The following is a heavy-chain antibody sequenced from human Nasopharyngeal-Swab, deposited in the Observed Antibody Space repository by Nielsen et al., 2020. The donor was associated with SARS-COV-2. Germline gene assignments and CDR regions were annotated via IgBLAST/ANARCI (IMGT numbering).Heavy chain of an antibody. CDR2: IWYDGSNK. J-gene: IGHJ4*02. CDR3: ARDIGVGATPQDY. CDR1: GFTFSSYG. V-gene: IGHV3-33*01. D-gene: IGHD1-26*01. Sequence: GESLKISCAASGFTFSSYGMRWVRQAPGKGLEWVAVIWYDGSNKYYADSVKGRFTISRDNSKNTLYLQMNSLRAEDTAVYYCARDIGVGATPQDYWGQGTLVTVSS.